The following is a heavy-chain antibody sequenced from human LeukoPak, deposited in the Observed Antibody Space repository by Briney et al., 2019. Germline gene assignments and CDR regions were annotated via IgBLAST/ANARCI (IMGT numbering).Heavy chain of an antibody. D-gene: IGHD5-12*01. J-gene: IGHJ4*02. Sequence: SETLSLTCAVYGGSFSGYYWSWIRQPPGKGLEWIGEINHSGSTNYNPSLKSRVTISVDTSKNQFSLKLSSVTAADTAVYYCARQMATKLDYWGQGTLVTVSS. CDR1: GGSFSGYY. V-gene: IGHV4-34*01. CDR3: ARQMATKLDY. CDR2: INHSGST.